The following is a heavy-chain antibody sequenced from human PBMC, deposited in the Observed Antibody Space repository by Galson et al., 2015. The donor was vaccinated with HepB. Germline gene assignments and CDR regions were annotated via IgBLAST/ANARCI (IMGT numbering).Heavy chain of an antibody. Sequence: SVKVSCKASGYTFTDYYMHWMRQAPGQGLEWVGWINPNSGGTNYAQKFQGRVTMTRDTSISTAYMELSRLRSDDTAVYYCARGGLDLYYYYGMDVWDQGTTVTVSS. V-gene: IGHV1-2*02. CDR2: INPNSGGT. CDR3: ARGGLDLYYYYGMDV. CDR1: GYTFTDYY. D-gene: IGHD3/OR15-3a*01. J-gene: IGHJ6*02.